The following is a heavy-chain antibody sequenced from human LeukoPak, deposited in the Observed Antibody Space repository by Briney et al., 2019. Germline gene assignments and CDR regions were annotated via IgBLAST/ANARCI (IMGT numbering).Heavy chain of an antibody. D-gene: IGHD6-13*01. Sequence: SQTLSLTCTVSGGSISCVGYYWSWIRQHPGKGLEWIGYIYYSGSTYYNPSLKSRVTISVDTSKNRLSLKLSSVTAADTAVYYCARSGYSSSWRFDPWGQGTLVTVSS. J-gene: IGHJ5*02. V-gene: IGHV4-31*03. CDR2: IYYSGST. CDR1: GGSISCVGYY. CDR3: ARSGYSSSWRFDP.